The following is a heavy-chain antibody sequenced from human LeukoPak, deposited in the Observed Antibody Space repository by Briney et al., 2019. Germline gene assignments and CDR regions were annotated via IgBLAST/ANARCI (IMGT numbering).Heavy chain of an antibody. D-gene: IGHD3-10*01. CDR1: GFTFSSYS. Sequence: AGGSLRLSCAASGFTFSSYSMNWVRQAPGKGLEWVSSISSSSYIYYADSVEGRFTISRDNAKNSLYLQMNSLRAEDTAVYYCARAHRNRITMVRGVNFDYWGQGTLVTVSS. J-gene: IGHJ4*02. V-gene: IGHV3-21*01. CDR3: ARAHRNRITMVRGVNFDY. CDR2: ISSSSYI.